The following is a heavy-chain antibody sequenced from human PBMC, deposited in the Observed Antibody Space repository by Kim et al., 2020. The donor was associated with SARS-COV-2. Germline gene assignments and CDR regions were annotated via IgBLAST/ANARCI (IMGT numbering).Heavy chain of an antibody. CDR1: GYTFTSYG. J-gene: IGHJ4*02. D-gene: IGHD6-19*01. CDR3: ARAGIAVTGDY. CDR2: ISAYNGNT. Sequence: ASVKVSCKASGYTFTSYGISWVRQAPGQGLEWMGCISAYNGNTNYAQKLKGRVTMTTDTSTSTAYRELRSLRSGDTAVYYCARAGIAVTGDYWGQGNLVTVSS. V-gene: IGHV1-18*04.